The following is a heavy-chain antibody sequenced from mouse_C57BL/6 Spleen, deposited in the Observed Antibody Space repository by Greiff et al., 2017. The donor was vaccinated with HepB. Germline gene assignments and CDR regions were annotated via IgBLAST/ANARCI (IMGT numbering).Heavy chain of an antibody. CDR1: GFTFSDYG. Sequence: EVQGVESGGGLVKPGGSLKLSCAASGFTFSDYGMHWDRQAPEKGLEWVAYISSGSSTIYYADTVKGRFTISRDNAKNTLFRQMTSLRSEDTAMYYCARSEIYYEYYYAMDYWGQGTSVTVSS. CDR2: ISSGSSTI. D-gene: IGHD2-4*01. V-gene: IGHV5-17*01. CDR3: ARSEIYYEYYYAMDY. J-gene: IGHJ4*01.